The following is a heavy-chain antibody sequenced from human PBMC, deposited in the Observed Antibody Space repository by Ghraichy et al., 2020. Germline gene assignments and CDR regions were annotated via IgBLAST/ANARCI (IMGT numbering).Heavy chain of an antibody. CDR1: GFTFSSYW. V-gene: IGHV3-74*01. CDR2: INSDGSSI. J-gene: IGHJ4*02. CDR3: ERGGPEYCSGGSCYAGDY. Sequence: GSLRLSCAVSGFTFSSYWMHWVRQAPGKGLVWVSRINSDGSSISYADSVKGRFTFSRDNAKNTLYLQMNSLRADDTAVYYCERGGPEYCSGGSCYAGDYWGQGTLVTVSS. D-gene: IGHD2-15*01.